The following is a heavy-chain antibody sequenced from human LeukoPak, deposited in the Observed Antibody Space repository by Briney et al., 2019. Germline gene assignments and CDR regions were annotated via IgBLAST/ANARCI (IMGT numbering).Heavy chain of an antibody. CDR3: ARDSEASVDIVATPDY. J-gene: IGHJ4*02. CDR1: GFSVSNTY. D-gene: IGHD5-12*01. CDR2: IYSGGNT. Sequence: GGSLRLSCAASGFSVSNTYMSWVRQAPGKGPEWVSIIYSGGNTYYADSVKGRFTISRDNSKNTLYLQMNRLRPEDTAVYYCARDSEASVDIVATPDYWGQGTLVTVSS. V-gene: IGHV3-53*01.